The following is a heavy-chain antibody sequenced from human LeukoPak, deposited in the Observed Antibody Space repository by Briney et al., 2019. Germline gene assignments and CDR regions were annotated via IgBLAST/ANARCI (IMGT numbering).Heavy chain of an antibody. J-gene: IGHJ4*02. CDR3: AREPRLGMIDY. CDR2: ISYDGSNK. Sequence: GGSLRLSCAASGFTFSSYAMHWVRQAPGKGLEWVAVISYDGSNKYYADSVKGRFTISRDNSKNTLYLQMNNLRAEDTAVYYCAREPRLGMIDYWGQGTLVTVSS. V-gene: IGHV3-30-3*01. CDR1: GFTFSSYA. D-gene: IGHD7-27*01.